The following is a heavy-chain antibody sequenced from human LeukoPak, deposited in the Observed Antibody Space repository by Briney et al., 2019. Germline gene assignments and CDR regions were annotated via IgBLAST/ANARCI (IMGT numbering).Heavy chain of an antibody. CDR1: GFTFSSYP. V-gene: IGHV3-30-3*01. CDR3: ARDGPIYCSSTSCYFGWSGYYYYGMDV. CDR2: ISYDGSNK. D-gene: IGHD2-2*01. Sequence: GGSLRLSCAASGFTFSSYPMHWVRQAPGKGLEWVAIISYDGSNKYYADSVKGRFTISRDNSKNTLYLQMNSLRAEDTAVYYCARDGPIYCSSTSCYFGWSGYYYYGMDVWGQGTTVTVSS. J-gene: IGHJ6*02.